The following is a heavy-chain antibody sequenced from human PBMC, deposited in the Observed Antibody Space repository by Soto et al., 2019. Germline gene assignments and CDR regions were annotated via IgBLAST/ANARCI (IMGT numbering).Heavy chain of an antibody. V-gene: IGHV5-10-1*01. CDR2: IDPSDSYT. Sequence: GESLKISCKGSGYSFTSYWISWVRQMPGKGLEWMGRIDPSDSYTSYSPSFQGHVTISADKSISTAYLQWSSLKASDTAMYYCARQNFWSGYSATSYYYYGMDVWGQGTTVTVSS. CDR1: GYSFTSYW. D-gene: IGHD3-3*01. J-gene: IGHJ6*02. CDR3: ARQNFWSGYSATSYYYYGMDV.